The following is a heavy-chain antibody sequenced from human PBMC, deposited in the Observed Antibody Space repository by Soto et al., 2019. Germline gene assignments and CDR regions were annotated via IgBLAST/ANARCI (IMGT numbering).Heavy chain of an antibody. CDR2: IYSGGST. V-gene: IGHV3-66*01. CDR1: GFTVSSNY. D-gene: IGHD1-26*01. Sequence: EVQLVESGGGLVQPGGSLRLSCAASGFTVSSNYMSWVRQAPGKGLEWVAVIYSGGSTYYADSMKGRLIISRDNSENTLFLQMNSLRAEDTAVYYCGRDKAVGATDYWGQGTLVTVS. J-gene: IGHJ4*02. CDR3: GRDKAVGATDY.